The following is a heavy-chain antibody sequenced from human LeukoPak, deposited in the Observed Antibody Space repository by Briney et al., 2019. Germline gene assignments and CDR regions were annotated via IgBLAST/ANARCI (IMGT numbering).Heavy chain of an antibody. D-gene: IGHD4-17*01. CDR1: GFPFSSYG. V-gene: IGHV3-33*06. J-gene: IGHJ4*02. Sequence: GGSLRLSCVASGFPFSSYGMHWVRQAPGKGLEWVAVIWSVGGAEYYADSVKGRFTISRDNSKNMLFLQMNSLRAEDTAVYYCAKHRGSYGDYVFLDYWGQGTLVTVSS. CDR3: AKHRGSYGDYVFLDY. CDR2: IWSVGGAE.